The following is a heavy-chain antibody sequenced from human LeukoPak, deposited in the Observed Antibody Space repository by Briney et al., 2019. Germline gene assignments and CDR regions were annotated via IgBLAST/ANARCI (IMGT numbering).Heavy chain of an antibody. CDR3: ANQGDYDSSGYSYDF. CDR2: IKTDGSST. CDR1: GFTFSNYW. V-gene: IGHV3-74*01. J-gene: IGHJ4*02. Sequence: GGSLRLSCAASGFTFSNYWMHWVRQVPGKGLMWVSRIKTDGSSTSYADSVKGRFTISRDNAKNTLYLQMNSLRAEDTAVYYCANQGDYDSSGYSYDFWGQGTLVTVSS. D-gene: IGHD3-22*01.